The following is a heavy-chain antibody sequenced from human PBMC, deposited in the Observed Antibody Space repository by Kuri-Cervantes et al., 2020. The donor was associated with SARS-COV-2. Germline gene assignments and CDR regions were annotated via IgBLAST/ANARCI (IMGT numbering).Heavy chain of an antibody. Sequence: ESLKISCTVTGGSISSSSYYWGWIRQPPGKGLEWIGSIYYSGSTYYNPSLKSRVTISVDTSKNQFSLKLSSVTAADTAGYYCARADPSITIFGVVIIGAFDIWGQGTMVTVSS. CDR3: ARADPSITIFGVVIIGAFDI. CDR2: IYYSGST. D-gene: IGHD3-3*01. CDR1: GGSISSSSYY. J-gene: IGHJ3*02. V-gene: IGHV4-39*07.